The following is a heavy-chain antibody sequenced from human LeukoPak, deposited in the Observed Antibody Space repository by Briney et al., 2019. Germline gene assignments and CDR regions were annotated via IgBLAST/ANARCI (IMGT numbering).Heavy chain of an antibody. J-gene: IGHJ6*03. D-gene: IGHD6-6*01. V-gene: IGHV4-4*07. CDR2: IYTSGST. CDR1: GGSISSYY. Sequence: SETLSLTCTVSGGSISSYYWSWIRQPAGKGLEWIGRIYTSGSTNYNPSLKSRVTMSVDTYKNQFSLKLSSVTAADTAVYYCARVGTGGIAARRSYYYYYYMDVWGKGTTVTVSS. CDR3: ARVGTGGIAARRSYYYYYYMDV.